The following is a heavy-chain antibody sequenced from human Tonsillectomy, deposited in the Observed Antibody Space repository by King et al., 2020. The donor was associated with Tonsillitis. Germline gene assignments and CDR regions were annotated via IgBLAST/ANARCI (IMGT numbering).Heavy chain of an antibody. Sequence: VQLVQSGAEVKKPGSSVKVSCKASGGTFSSYAISWVRQAPGQGLEWMGRIIPILGIANYAQKFQGRVTITADKSTSTAYMELSSLRSEDTAVYYCASGYYYGSGSYYFAYWGQGTLVTVSS. V-gene: IGHV1-69*09. CDR3: ASGYYYGSGSYYFAY. J-gene: IGHJ4*02. CDR2: IIPILGIA. D-gene: IGHD3-10*01. CDR1: GGTFSSYA.